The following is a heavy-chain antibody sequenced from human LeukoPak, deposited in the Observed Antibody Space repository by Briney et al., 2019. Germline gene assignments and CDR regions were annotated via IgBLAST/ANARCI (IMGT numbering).Heavy chain of an antibody. Sequence: GGSLRLSCAASGFTFSSYWMHWVRQAPGKGLVWVARINSDGSITRYADSVKGRFTISRDNAKNTLYLQMNSLRAEDTAVYYYARDNYGEDYWGQGTLVTVSS. D-gene: IGHD4-17*01. CDR2: INSDGSIT. V-gene: IGHV3-74*01. CDR3: ARDNYGEDY. J-gene: IGHJ4*02. CDR1: GFTFSSYW.